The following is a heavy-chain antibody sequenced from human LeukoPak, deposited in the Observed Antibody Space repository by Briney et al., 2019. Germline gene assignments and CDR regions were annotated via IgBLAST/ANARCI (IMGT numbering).Heavy chain of an antibody. D-gene: IGHD3-10*01. Sequence: PGGSLRLSCAAPGFTFSSYGMHWVRQAPGKGLEGVAVISYDGSNKYYTESVKGRFTISRDNSKNPLYLQMNSLRAEDTAVYYCAKAEDGSGALGFDPWGQGTLVTVSS. CDR1: GFTFSSYG. CDR2: ISYDGSNK. V-gene: IGHV3-30*18. J-gene: IGHJ5*02. CDR3: AKAEDGSGALGFDP.